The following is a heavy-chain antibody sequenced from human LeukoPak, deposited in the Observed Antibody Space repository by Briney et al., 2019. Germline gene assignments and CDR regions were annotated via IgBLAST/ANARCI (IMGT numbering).Heavy chain of an antibody. V-gene: IGHV3-66*02. CDR2: IYSGGST. Sequence: GGSLRLSCAASGFTVSSNYMSWVRQAPGKGLEWVSVIYSGGSTYYADSVKGRFTISRDNSKNTLYLQMNSLRAEDTAVYYCARVDSGSYFSDYWGQGTLVTVSS. D-gene: IGHD1-26*01. J-gene: IGHJ4*02. CDR3: ARVDSGSYFSDY. CDR1: GFTVSSNY.